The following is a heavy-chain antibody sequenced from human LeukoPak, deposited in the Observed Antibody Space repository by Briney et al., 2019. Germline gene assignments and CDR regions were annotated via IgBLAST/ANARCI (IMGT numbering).Heavy chain of an antibody. Sequence: GGSLRLSCVASGFTFNTYAMSWVRQAPGKGLEWVSGISVSGGRTDYADSVKGRFTISRDNSKNTLYLQMNSLRAEDTAVYYCAKRGPGYDKSTYPPHYFDYWGQGTLVTVSS. V-gene: IGHV3-23*01. J-gene: IGHJ4*02. CDR3: AKRGPGYDKSTYPPHYFDY. CDR2: ISVSGGRT. D-gene: IGHD3-22*01. CDR1: GFTFNTYA.